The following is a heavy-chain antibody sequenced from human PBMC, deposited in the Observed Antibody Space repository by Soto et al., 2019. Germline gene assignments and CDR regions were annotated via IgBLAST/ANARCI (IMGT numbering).Heavy chain of an antibody. Sequence: SVKVSCKASGGTFSSYAISWVRQAPGQGLEWMGGIIPIFGTANYAQKFQGRVTITADESTSTAYMVLSSLRSEDTAVYYCASLTIFGAKGNFDYWGKGTLVTVSS. CDR2: IIPIFGTA. CDR1: GGTFSSYA. J-gene: IGHJ4*02. D-gene: IGHD3-3*01. V-gene: IGHV1-69*13. CDR3: ASLTIFGAKGNFDY.